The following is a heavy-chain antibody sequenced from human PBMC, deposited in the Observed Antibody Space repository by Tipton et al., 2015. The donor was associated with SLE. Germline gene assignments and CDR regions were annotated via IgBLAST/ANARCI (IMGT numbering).Heavy chain of an antibody. Sequence: TLSLTCTVSGGSISGYYWSWIRQPPGKGLEWIAYIHSSGSTNYNPSLKSRVTISADTSKNQFSLKVSSVTAADSAVYYCVNDYGGSRGYDNCFDPWGQGILVTVSS. CDR2: IHSSGST. D-gene: IGHD5-12*01. CDR3: VNDYGGSRGYDNCFDP. V-gene: IGHV4-59*01. CDR1: GGSISGYY. J-gene: IGHJ5*02.